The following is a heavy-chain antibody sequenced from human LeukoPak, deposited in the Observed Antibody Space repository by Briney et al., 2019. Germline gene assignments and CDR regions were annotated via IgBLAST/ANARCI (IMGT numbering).Heavy chain of an antibody. J-gene: IGHJ4*02. V-gene: IGHV4-34*01. CDR2: INHSGST. CDR3: ARFLLTHRTAGPLRY. D-gene: IGHD1-14*01. CDR1: GGSFSGYY. Sequence: KPSETLSLTCAVYGGSFSGYYWSWIRQPPGKGLEWMGEINHSGSTNYNPSLKSRVTISVDTSKNQFPLKLSSVTAADTAVYYCARFLLTHRTAGPLRYWGQGTLVTVPS.